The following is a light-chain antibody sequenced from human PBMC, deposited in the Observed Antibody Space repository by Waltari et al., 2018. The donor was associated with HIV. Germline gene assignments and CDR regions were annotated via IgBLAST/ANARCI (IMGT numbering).Light chain of an antibody. J-gene: IGLJ2*01. V-gene: IGLV3-19*01. CDR1: SSRSSY. Sequence: SSELTQAPSVSVALGQTVRITCRGDSSRSSYASWYQQKSGQAPVVVFFGRNNRPSGIPDRFSGSSSGNTASLTITGAQAEDEADYYCHSRDTTGHHVVFGGGTKVTVL. CDR3: HSRDTTGHHVV. CDR2: GRN.